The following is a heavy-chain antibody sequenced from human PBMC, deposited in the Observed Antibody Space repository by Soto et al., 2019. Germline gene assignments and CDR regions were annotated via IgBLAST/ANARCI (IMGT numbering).Heavy chain of an antibody. D-gene: IGHD6-25*01. Sequence: QVQLVESGGGVVQPGRSLRLSCAASGFTFSSYGMHWVRQAPGKGLEWVAVISYDGSNKYYADSVKGRFTISRDNSKNTLYLQMNSLRAEDTAVYYCATLRDGYNDFDYWGQGTLVTVSS. V-gene: IGHV3-30*03. CDR3: ATLRDGYNDFDY. CDR1: GFTFSSYG. CDR2: ISYDGSNK. J-gene: IGHJ4*02.